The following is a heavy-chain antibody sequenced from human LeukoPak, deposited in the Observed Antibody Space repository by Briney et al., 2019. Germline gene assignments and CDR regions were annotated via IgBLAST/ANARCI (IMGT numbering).Heavy chain of an antibody. V-gene: IGHV3-53*01. CDR2: IYSGGST. CDR1: GFTFSSCG. CDR3: ARGEVSGGSPYFDY. J-gene: IGHJ4*02. D-gene: IGHD2-15*01. Sequence: GGSLRLSCGASGFTFSSCGMSWVRQAPGKGLEWVSVIYSGGSTYYADSVKGRFTISRDNSKNTLYLQMNSLRAEDTAVYYCARGEVSGGSPYFDYWGQGTLVTVSS.